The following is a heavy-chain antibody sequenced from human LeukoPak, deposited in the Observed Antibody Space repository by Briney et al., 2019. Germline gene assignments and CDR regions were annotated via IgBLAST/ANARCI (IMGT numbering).Heavy chain of an antibody. CDR1: AGTFSSYA. V-gene: IGHV1-69*01. Sequence: SVKVSRKASAGTFSSYAISWVRQAPGQGLEWMGGIIPIFGTANYAQKFQGRVTITADESTSTAYMELSSLRSEDTAVYYCARDPRGITFGGVIVDLYWFDPWGQGTLVTVSS. J-gene: IGHJ5*02. CDR3: ARDPRGITFGGVIVDLYWFDP. D-gene: IGHD3-16*02. CDR2: IIPIFGTA.